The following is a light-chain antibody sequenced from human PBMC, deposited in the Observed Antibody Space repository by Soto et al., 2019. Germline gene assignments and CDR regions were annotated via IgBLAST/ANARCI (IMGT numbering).Light chain of an antibody. V-gene: IGKV1-12*01. CDR1: QDISNW. CDR3: QEANSFPLT. Sequence: DIQMTQSTSSVSASVGDRVSITCRASQDISNWLAWYQQKPGEAPKVLIYAASTLQSGVPSRFSGSGSGTDFTLTISSLQAEDFATYFCQEANSFPLTFGGGTKVEIK. J-gene: IGKJ4*01. CDR2: AAS.